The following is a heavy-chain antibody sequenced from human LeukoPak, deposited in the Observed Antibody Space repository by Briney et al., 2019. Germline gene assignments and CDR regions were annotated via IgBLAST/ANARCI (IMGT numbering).Heavy chain of an antibody. J-gene: IGHJ4*02. CDR3: VKGQEVVYSPTFDS. CDR2: IGTNGIST. CDR1: GFTFNTYA. V-gene: IGHV3-64D*09. Sequence: GGSLRLSCSASGFTFNTYAIHWVRQAPGKGLEYVSSIGTNGISTYYADSVTGGFTISRDNSKNSLYLQMSSLRAEDTAVYYCVKGQEVVYSPTFDSWGQGTPVTVSS. D-gene: IGHD2-8*02.